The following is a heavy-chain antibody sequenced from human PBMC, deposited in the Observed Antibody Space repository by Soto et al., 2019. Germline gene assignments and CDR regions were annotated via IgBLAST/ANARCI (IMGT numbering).Heavy chain of an antibody. CDR2: INPNSGNT. CDR3: ARSPPRVEKNNYAGGWCEP. CDR1: GYPFTKYD. D-gene: IGHD4-4*01. V-gene: IGHV1-8*01. Sequence: ASVKVSCKASGYPFTKYDINWVRQATGQGLEWMGWINPNSGNTGYSQKFQGRVTMTRNTSISTAYMELSSLRFDDTAVYYCARSPPRVEKNNYAGGWCEPWGQGILVTVSS. J-gene: IGHJ5*02.